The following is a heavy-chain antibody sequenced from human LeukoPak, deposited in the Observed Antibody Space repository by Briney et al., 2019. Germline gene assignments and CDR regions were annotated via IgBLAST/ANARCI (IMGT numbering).Heavy chain of an antibody. CDR2: INPNSGGT. D-gene: IGHD3-22*01. J-gene: IGHJ4*02. CDR1: GYTFTSYA. V-gene: IGHV1-2*02. Sequence: ASVKVSCKASGYTFTSYAMNWVRQAPGQGLEWMGWINPNSGGTNYAQKFQGGVTMTRDTSISTAYMELSRLRSDDTAVYYCAKGGHYYDSSGYYYLFDYWGQGTLVTVSS. CDR3: AKGGHYYDSSGYYYLFDY.